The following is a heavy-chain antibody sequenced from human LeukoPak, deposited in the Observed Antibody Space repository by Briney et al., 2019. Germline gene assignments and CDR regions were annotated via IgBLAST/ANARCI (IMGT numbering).Heavy chain of an antibody. V-gene: IGHV4-39*01. Sequence: PSETLSLTCTVSGGSISSSSYCWGWIRQPPGKGLEWIGSIYYSGSTYYNPSLKSRVTISVDTSKNQFSLKLSSVTAADTAVYYCARRETHHSYYDFWSGYYKDYYYGMDVWGQGTTVTVSS. CDR3: ARRETHHSYYDFWSGYYKDYYYGMDV. CDR2: IYYSGST. CDR1: GGSISSSSYC. J-gene: IGHJ6*02. D-gene: IGHD3-3*01.